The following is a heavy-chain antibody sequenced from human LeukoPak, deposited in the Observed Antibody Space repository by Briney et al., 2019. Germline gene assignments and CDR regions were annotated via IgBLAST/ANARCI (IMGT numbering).Heavy chain of an antibody. CDR3: ARDLEGYCSSTSCYSISHSNDY. Sequence: ASVKVSCKASGYTFTSYGISWVRQAPGQGLEWMGWISAYNGNTNYAQKPQGRVTMTPDTSPRTAYMELRSLRSTDTAVYYCARDLEGYCSSTSCYSISHSNDYWGQGTLVTVSS. CDR1: GYTFTSYG. D-gene: IGHD2-2*01. J-gene: IGHJ4*02. V-gene: IGHV1-18*01. CDR2: ISAYNGNT.